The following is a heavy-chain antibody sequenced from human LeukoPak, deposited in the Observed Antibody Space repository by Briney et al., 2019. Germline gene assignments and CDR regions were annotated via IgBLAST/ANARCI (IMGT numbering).Heavy chain of an antibody. Sequence: SETLSLTCTVSGGSISSYYWSWIRQPPGKGLEWIGYIYYSGSTNYNPSLKSRVTISVDTYKNQFSLKLSSVTAADTAVYSCASPAVGATGYFDYWGQGTLVTVSS. V-gene: IGHV4-59*08. CDR2: IYYSGST. J-gene: IGHJ4*02. D-gene: IGHD1-26*01. CDR3: ASPAVGATGYFDY. CDR1: GGSISSYY.